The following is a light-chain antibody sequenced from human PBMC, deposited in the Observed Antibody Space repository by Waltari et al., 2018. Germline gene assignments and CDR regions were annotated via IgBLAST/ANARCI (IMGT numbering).Light chain of an antibody. Sequence: QSALTQPASVSGSHGQSITISCTGTSSDVGAYDYVSWYQQHPGKAPKLIIYDVSDRPSGVSDRFSVSKSVNTASLTISGLQAEDEGYYYCSSYSSSSTLAVVFGGGTKLTVL. CDR3: SSYSSSSTLAVV. CDR1: SSDVGAYDY. J-gene: IGLJ3*02. V-gene: IGLV2-14*03. CDR2: DVS.